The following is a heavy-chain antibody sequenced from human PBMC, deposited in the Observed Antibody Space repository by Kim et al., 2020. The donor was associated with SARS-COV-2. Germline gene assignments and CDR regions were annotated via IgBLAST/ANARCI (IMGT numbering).Heavy chain of an antibody. Sequence: ASVKVSCKASGNSFSSYAMNWVRQAPGQGLEWMGWINTNTGNPTYAQGFTGRFVFSLDTSVSTTYLQISSLKSEDTAVYYCASSMVYGVISAFDLWGQGTRVTVSS. D-gene: IGHD3-10*01. J-gene: IGHJ3*01. CDR3: ASSMVYGVISAFDL. V-gene: IGHV7-4-1*02. CDR1: GNSFSSYA. CDR2: INTNTGNP.